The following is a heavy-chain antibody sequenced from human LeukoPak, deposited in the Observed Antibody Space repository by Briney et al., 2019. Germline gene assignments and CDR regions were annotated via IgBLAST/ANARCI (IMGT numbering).Heavy chain of an antibody. CDR1: GFTFSSYA. Sequence: GGSLRLSCAASGFTFSSYAMHWVRQAPGKGLEWVSVIYSGGSTYYADSVKGRFTISRDNSKNTLYLQMNSLRAEDTAVYYCAREHDYALDYWGQGTLVTVSS. CDR3: AREHDYALDY. J-gene: IGHJ4*02. D-gene: IGHD4-17*01. CDR2: IYSGGST. V-gene: IGHV3-53*01.